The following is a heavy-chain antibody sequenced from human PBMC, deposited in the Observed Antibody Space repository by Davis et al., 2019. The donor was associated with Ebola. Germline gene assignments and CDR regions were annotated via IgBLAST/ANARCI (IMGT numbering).Heavy chain of an antibody. CDR2: ISSGSSTI. Sequence: GESLKISCAASGFTFSNYDMNWVRQAPGKGLEWVSFISSGSSTIDYADFVKGRFTISRDNSKNSLYLQMNSLTTEDTALYFSAKDVEGRASSGPSDCWGRGTLVTVSS. CDR3: AKDVEGRASSGPSDC. V-gene: IGHV3-48*04. D-gene: IGHD6-19*01. J-gene: IGHJ4*02. CDR1: GFTFSNYD.